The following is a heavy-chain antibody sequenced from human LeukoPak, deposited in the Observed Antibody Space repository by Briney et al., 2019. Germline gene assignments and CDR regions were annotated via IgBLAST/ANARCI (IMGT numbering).Heavy chain of an antibody. CDR1: GFTFSDYY. J-gene: IGHJ4*02. Sequence: LRLSCAASGFTFSDYYMSWIRQHPGKGLEWIGYIYYSGSTYYNPSLKSRVTISVDTSKNQFSLKLSSVTAADTAVYYCARGRLSSSWPFDYWGQGTLVTVSS. CDR3: ARGRLSSSWPFDY. CDR2: IYYSGST. D-gene: IGHD6-13*01. V-gene: IGHV4-31*02.